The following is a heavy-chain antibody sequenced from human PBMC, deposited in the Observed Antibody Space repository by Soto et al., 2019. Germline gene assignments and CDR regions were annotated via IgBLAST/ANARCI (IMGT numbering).Heavy chain of an antibody. V-gene: IGHV4-4*07. CDR3: ARERPQYDFWSGNFDP. D-gene: IGHD3-3*01. CDR2: IYTSGST. J-gene: IGHJ5*02. CDR1: GGSISSYY. Sequence: QVQLQESGPGLVKPSETLSLTCTVSGGSISSYYWSWIRQPAGKGLEWIGRIYTSGSTYYNPSLKSRVTMSVDTSKNQFSLKLSSVTAADTAVYYCARERPQYDFWSGNFDPWGQGTLVTVSS.